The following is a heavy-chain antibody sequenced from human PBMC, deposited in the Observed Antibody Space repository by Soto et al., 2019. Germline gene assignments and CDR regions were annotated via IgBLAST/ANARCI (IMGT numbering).Heavy chain of an antibody. CDR3: SGGVGDAI. V-gene: IGHV3-7*04. Sequence: EDQLVESGGGLVQPGGSLRLTCAVSGFSFRSDWMNWVRQAPGKGLEWVAHTNQDGSEKYYLDCVKGRFTIFRDNAKNSLYLQMNSLRAEDTAVYYCSGGVGDAIWGQGTLVTVSS. D-gene: IGHD1-26*01. CDR1: GFSFRSDW. J-gene: IGHJ4*02. CDR2: TNQDGSEK.